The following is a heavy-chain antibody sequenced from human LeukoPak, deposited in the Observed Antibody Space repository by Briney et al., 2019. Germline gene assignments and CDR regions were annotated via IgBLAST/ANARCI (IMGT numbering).Heavy chain of an antibody. CDR1: GYTFTSYY. CDR2: INPSGGST. Sequence: ASVKVSCKASGYTFTSYYMHRVRQAPGQGLEWMGIINPSGGSTSYAQKFQGRVTMTRDTSTSTVYMELSSLRSEDTAVYYCARDLYYYDSSGYYDDYWGQGTLVTVSS. J-gene: IGHJ4*02. CDR3: ARDLYYYDSSGYYDDY. V-gene: IGHV1-46*01. D-gene: IGHD3-22*01.